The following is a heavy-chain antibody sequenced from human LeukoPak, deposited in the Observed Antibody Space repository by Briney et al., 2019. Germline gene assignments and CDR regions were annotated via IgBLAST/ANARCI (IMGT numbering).Heavy chain of an antibody. CDR3: AKDQWSFSYFDY. CDR2: INPSGGST. D-gene: IGHD1-26*01. V-gene: IGHV1-46*01. Sequence: ASVKVSCKASGYTFTSYYMHWVRQAPGQGLEWMGIINPSGGSTSYAQKFQGRVTMTRDTSTSTVYMELNSLRAEDTAVYYCAKDQWSFSYFDYWGQGTLVTVSS. CDR1: GYTFTSYY. J-gene: IGHJ4*02.